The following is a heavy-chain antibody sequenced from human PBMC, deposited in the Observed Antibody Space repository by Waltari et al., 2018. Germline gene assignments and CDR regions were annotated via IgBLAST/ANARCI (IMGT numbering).Heavy chain of an antibody. V-gene: IGHV1-2*06. CDR3: ARDPGWGNGDYVAFDY. CDR1: GYTFTGYY. Sequence: QVQLVQSGAEVKKPGASVKVSCKASGYTFTGYYMHWVRQAPGQGLEWMGRINPNSGGTNYAQKFQGRVTMTRDTSISTAYMELSRLRSDDTAVYYCARDPGWGNGDYVAFDYWGQGTLVTVSS. J-gene: IGHJ4*02. D-gene: IGHD4-17*01. CDR2: INPNSGGT.